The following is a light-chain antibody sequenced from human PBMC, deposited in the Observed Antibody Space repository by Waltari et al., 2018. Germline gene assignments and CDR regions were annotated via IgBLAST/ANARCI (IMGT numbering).Light chain of an antibody. CDR2: DVS. Sequence: ITISCTGTSSDIGGYNYVSWYQQHPGKAPKLMIYDVSNRPSGVSNRFSGSKSGNTASLTISGLQAEDEADYYCSSYITSSTLELFGGGTSLTVL. J-gene: IGLJ2*01. CDR1: SSDIGGYNY. CDR3: SSYITSSTLEL. V-gene: IGLV2-14*03.